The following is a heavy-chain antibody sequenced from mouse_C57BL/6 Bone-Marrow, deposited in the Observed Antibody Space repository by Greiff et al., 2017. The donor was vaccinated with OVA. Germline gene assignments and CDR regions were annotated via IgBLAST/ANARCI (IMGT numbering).Heavy chain of an antibody. V-gene: IGHV1-69*01. J-gene: IGHJ3*01. CDR1: GYTFTSYW. CDR2: IDPSDSYT. D-gene: IGHD2-10*01. Sequence: VQLQQPGAELVMPGASVKLSCKASGYTFTSYWMHWVKQRPGQGLEWIGEIDPSDSYTNYNQKFKGKSTLTVDKSSSTAYMQLSSLTSEDSAVYYCARSYYLDAYWGQGTLVTVSA. CDR3: ARSYYLDAY.